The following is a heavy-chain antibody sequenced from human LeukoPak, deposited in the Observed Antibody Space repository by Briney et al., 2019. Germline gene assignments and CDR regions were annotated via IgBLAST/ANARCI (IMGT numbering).Heavy chain of an antibody. Sequence: GGSLRLSCAASGFSFSDAWMSRVRQAPGKGLEWVSAITATSSSTHDADSVQGRFTISRDNSKNTLYLQMNSLRPEDTAIYYCAKLFESGTYNNFFHYWGQGTLVTVFS. CDR3: AKLFESGTYNNFFHY. D-gene: IGHD3-10*01. CDR1: GFSFSDAW. CDR2: ITATSSST. J-gene: IGHJ4*02. V-gene: IGHV3-23*01.